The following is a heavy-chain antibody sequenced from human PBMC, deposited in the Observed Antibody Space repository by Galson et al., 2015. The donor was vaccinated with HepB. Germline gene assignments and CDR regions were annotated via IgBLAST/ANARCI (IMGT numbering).Heavy chain of an antibody. CDR2: INPNSGGT. CDR3: ARGIAAAGGSSGAFDI. V-gene: IGHV1-2*02. Sequence: SVKVSCKASGYTFTGYYMHWVRQAPGQGLEWMGWINPNSGGTNYAQEFQGRVTMTRDTSISTAYMELSRLRSDDTAVYYCARGIAAAGGSSGAFDIWGQGTMVTVSS. D-gene: IGHD6-13*01. J-gene: IGHJ3*02. CDR1: GYTFTGYY.